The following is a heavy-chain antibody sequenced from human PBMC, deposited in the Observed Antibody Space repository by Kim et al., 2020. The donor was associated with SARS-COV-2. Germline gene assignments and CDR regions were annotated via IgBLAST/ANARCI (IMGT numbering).Heavy chain of an antibody. CDR3: AKDGAARSYYYSYYMDV. Sequence: VKGRLTISRDNSKNTLYLKMNSLSAEDKAVYYCAKDGAARSYYYSYYMDVWGKGTTVTVSS. V-gene: IGHV3-23*01. D-gene: IGHD6-6*01. J-gene: IGHJ6*03.